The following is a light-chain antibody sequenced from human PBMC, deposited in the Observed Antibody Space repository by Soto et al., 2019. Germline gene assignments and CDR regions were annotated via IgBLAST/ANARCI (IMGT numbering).Light chain of an antibody. CDR1: QSISSH. Sequence: QMTQSPSSLFASVGDRVTITCRASQSISSHLNWYQQKVGQTPRLLIYAASTLQSEVPPRFSGSGSGTEFTLTISGLQREVFATYYCQQSHSAPLTFGGGTKIQI. J-gene: IGKJ4*01. V-gene: IGKV1-39*01. CDR2: AAS. CDR3: QQSHSAPLT.